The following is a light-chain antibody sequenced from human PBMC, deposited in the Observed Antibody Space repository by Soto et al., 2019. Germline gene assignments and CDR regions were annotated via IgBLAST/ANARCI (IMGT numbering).Light chain of an antibody. J-gene: IGKJ2*01. CDR3: QPYGSSSYT. Sequence: EIVLTQSPGTLSLSPGERATLSCRASQSISSSYLAWYQQKPGQAPRLLIYAASSRATGIPDRFSGSGSGTDFTLTIGGLEPEDFAVYYCQPYGSSSYTFGEGTQLESK. V-gene: IGKV3-20*01. CDR2: AAS. CDR1: QSISSSY.